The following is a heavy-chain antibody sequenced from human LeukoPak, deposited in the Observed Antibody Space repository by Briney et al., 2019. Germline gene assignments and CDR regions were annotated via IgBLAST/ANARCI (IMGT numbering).Heavy chain of an antibody. D-gene: IGHD2-2*01. CDR2: ISSDGSSA. CDR1: GFTFSNYW. J-gene: IGHJ4*02. V-gene: IGHV3-74*01. Sequence: GGSLRLSCAASGFTFSNYWMHWVRQAPGEGLVWVSRISSDGSSATYADSVKGRFTISRDNAKNTLYLQMNSLRAEDTAVYYCGRGFALVPAGIPDYWGQGTLVTVSS. CDR3: GRGFALVPAGIPDY.